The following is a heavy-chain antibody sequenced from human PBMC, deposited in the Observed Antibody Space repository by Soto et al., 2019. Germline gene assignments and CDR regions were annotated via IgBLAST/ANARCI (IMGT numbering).Heavy chain of an antibody. D-gene: IGHD6-6*01. CDR1: GFTFSSYG. CDR3: AKDRESYTSSSYFFDY. CDR2: ISYDGSHK. V-gene: IGHV3-30*18. J-gene: IGHJ4*02. Sequence: QVQLVESGGGVVQPGRSLRLSCAASGFTFSSYGMHWVRQAPGKGLECVAVISYDGSHKYYADSVKGRFTSSRDNSKNTLYLQMNSLRAEDTAVYYCAKDRESYTSSSYFFDYLGQGTLVTVSS.